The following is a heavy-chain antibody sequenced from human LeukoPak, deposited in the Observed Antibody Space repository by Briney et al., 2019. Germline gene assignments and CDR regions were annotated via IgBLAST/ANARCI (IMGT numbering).Heavy chain of an antibody. J-gene: IGHJ5*02. Sequence: GASVKVSCKASGYTSTGYYIHWVRQAPGQGLEWMGWMNPTSGGTNYAEKFQGRVTMTRDTSIITAYMELSSLRSDDTAVYYCAREGYHRPAWFDPWGQGTLVTVSS. V-gene: IGHV1-2*02. CDR3: AREGYHRPAWFDP. CDR1: GYTSTGYY. CDR2: MNPTSGGT. D-gene: IGHD5-18*01.